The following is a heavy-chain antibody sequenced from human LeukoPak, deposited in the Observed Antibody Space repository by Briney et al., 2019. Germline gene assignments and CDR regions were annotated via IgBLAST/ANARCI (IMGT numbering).Heavy chain of an antibody. CDR2: MYGGGTT. Sequence: GGSLRLSCAASGFTVSSNYMSWVRQAPGKGLDWVSVMYGGGTTNYADSVKGRFTISRDNSKNTLYLQMSSLRAEHTAVYYCARDYYDSNTYPLRPGALHLWGQGTMVTVSS. D-gene: IGHD3-22*01. CDR1: GFTVSSNY. J-gene: IGHJ3*01. CDR3: ARDYYDSNTYPLRPGALHL. V-gene: IGHV3-53*05.